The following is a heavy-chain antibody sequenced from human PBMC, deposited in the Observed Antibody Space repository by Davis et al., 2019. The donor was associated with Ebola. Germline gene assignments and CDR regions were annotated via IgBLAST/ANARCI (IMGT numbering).Heavy chain of an antibody. CDR1: GYTFTSYG. D-gene: IGHD6-13*01. J-gene: IGHJ5*02. Sequence: ASVKVSCNASGYTFTSYGISWVRHDPGQGLEWMGWISTYNGNTNYAQKLQGRVTMTTDTSTTTPDMELRSLRSDDTALYYCARSPSSSRLGFDPWGQGTLVTISS. CDR2: ISTYNGNT. CDR3: ARSPSSSRLGFDP. V-gene: IGHV1-18*01.